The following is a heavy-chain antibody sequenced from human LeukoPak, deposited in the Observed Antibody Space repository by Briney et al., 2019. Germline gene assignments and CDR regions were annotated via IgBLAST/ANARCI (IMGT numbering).Heavy chain of an antibody. J-gene: IGHJ2*01. D-gene: IGHD2-21*02. Sequence: PRGSLRLSRAASRFSFSNYLMSWVPQAPRKRREWVANIKEDVSEKYSVDCVKGRFTISRDNAKNSLYLQMNSVRVEDTAVYYCARDRSPDCAYWYFDLWGRGTLVTVSS. CDR3: ARDRSPDCAYWYFDL. CDR1: RFSFSNYL. V-gene: IGHV3-7*04. CDR2: IKEDVSEK.